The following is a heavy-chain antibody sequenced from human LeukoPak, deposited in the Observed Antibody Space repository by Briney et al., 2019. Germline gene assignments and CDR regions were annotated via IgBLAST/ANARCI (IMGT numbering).Heavy chain of an antibody. V-gene: IGHV3-11*04. CDR3: ARERSPKYFNL. D-gene: IGHD3-3*01. CDR1: GFTFSDYY. J-gene: IGHJ2*01. CDR2: ISSSGNTT. Sequence: PGGSLRLSCTTSGFTFSDYYVSWIRQAPGKGLEWVSYISSSGNTTYNADSVKGRFSITRDNAKNSLYLQMNSLRAEDTAVYYCARERSPKYFNLWGRGTLVTVSS.